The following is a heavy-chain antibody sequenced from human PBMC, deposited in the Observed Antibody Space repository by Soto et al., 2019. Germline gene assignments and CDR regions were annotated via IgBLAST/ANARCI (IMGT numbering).Heavy chain of an antibody. D-gene: IGHD6-13*01. Sequence: VGFLRLSCAASGVTFISYGMHWVRQAPGKGLEWVAVISYDGSNKYYADSVKGRFTISRDHSKNTLYLQMNSLRAEGTAVYYCAKEYGSSSLSPDFDYWGQGTLVTAPQ. CDR2: ISYDGSNK. CDR3: AKEYGSSSLSPDFDY. CDR1: GVTFISYG. J-gene: IGHJ4*02. V-gene: IGHV3-30*18.